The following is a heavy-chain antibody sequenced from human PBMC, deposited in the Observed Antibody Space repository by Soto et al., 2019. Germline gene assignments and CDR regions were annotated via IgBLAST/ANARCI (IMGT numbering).Heavy chain of an antibody. J-gene: IGHJ6*02. CDR3: AHSRCGGDCLQSYSSHYYYGMDV. CDR2: IYCDDDK. Sequence: QITLKESGPTLVRPTQTLTLTCTFSGFSLSTSGVGVGWIRQPPGTALEGLALIYCDDDKRYSPSLNSRLTITKDTYKNQVVLTMTNMDPVDTATYYCAHSRCGGDCLQSYSSHYYYGMDVWGQGTTVTVSS. CDR1: GFSLSTSGVG. D-gene: IGHD2-21*02. V-gene: IGHV2-5*02.